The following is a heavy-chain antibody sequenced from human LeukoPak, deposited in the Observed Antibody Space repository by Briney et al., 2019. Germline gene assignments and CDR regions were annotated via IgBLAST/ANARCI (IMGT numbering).Heavy chain of an antibody. Sequence: SETLSLTCTVSGYSISSGYYWGWIRRPPGKGLEWIGSIYHSGSTYYNPSLKTRVTISVDTSKNQFSLKLSSVTAADTAVYYCASSPWATLFDYWGQGTLVTVSS. CDR1: GYSISSGYY. CDR2: IYHSGST. D-gene: IGHD5-12*01. V-gene: IGHV4-38-2*02. CDR3: ASSPWATLFDY. J-gene: IGHJ4*02.